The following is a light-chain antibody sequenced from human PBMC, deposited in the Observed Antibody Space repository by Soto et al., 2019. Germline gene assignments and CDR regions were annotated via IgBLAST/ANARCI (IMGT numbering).Light chain of an antibody. Sequence: QSALTQPASVSGSPGQSITISCTGTSSDVGGYNYVSWYQQHPGEAPKLMIYEVSNQPSGVSNRFSGSKSDNTASLTIYGLQAEDEADYYCSSYTSSDTYVFGTGTKVTVL. CDR2: EVS. V-gene: IGLV2-14*01. CDR1: SSDVGGYNY. CDR3: SSYTSSDTYV. J-gene: IGLJ1*01.